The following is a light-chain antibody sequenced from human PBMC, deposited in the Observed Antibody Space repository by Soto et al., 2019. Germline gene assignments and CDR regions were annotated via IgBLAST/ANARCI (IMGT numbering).Light chain of an antibody. CDR2: GAS. Sequence: EIVLTQSPGTLSLSPGERATLSCRASQSVSSSYLAWYQQKPGQAPMLLIYGASSRATGIPDRFSGSGSGTDFTLTISRLEPEDFPVYYCQQYGSSPRTFGQGTKVEIK. CDR1: QSVSSSY. V-gene: IGKV3-20*01. CDR3: QQYGSSPRT. J-gene: IGKJ1*01.